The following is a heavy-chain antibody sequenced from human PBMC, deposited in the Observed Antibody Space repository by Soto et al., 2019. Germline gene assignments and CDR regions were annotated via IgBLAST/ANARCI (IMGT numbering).Heavy chain of an antibody. Sequence: QVQLVQSGAEVKKPGASVKVSCKASGYTFTSYGISWVRQAPGQGLEWMGWISAYNGNTNYAQKLQGRVTMTTDTSTSKAYMELRSLRSDDTAVYYCSRGAGLYSSNSRTSRFDYWGQGTLVTVSS. V-gene: IGHV1-18*01. D-gene: IGHD6-13*01. J-gene: IGHJ4*02. CDR3: SRGAGLYSSNSRTSRFDY. CDR1: GYTFTSYG. CDR2: ISAYNGNT.